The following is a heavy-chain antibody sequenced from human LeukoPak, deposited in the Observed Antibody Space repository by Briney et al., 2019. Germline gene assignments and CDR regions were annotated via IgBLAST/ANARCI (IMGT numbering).Heavy chain of an antibody. V-gene: IGHV3-48*04. CDR2: ISSSGSTI. CDR3: ARPTQLWLSY. J-gene: IGHJ4*02. D-gene: IGHD5-18*01. CDR1: GFTFSRHW. Sequence: GGSLRLSCAASGFTFSRHWMTWVRQAPGKGLEWVSYISSSGSTIYYADSVKGRFTISRDNAKNSLYLQMNSLRAEDTAVYYCARPTQLWLSYWGQGTLVTVSS.